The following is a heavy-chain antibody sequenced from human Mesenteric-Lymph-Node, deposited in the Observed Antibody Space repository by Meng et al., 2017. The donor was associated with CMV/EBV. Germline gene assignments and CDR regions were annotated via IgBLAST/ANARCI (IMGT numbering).Heavy chain of an antibody. CDR1: GYSFTGYS. D-gene: IGHD1-1*01. CDR2: TSPNTGYT. V-gene: IGHV1-2*06. CDR3: GRGQQTFDP. J-gene: IGHJ5*02. Sequence: QVQRVQSGAEVKKPGASVKVSCKASGYSFTGYSIHWVRPAPGQGLELMGRTSPNTGYTIYEENFQGRVTMTRDTSINTAYMELSSLTSDDTAVYYCGRGQQTFDPWGQGTLVIVSS.